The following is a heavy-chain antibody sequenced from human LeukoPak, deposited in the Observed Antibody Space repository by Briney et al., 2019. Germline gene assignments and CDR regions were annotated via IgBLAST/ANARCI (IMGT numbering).Heavy chain of an antibody. CDR3: VRDQVATIIRGIDY. CDR2: INPSGGST. J-gene: IGHJ4*02. V-gene: IGHV1-46*01. CDR1: GYTFTSYG. D-gene: IGHD5-12*01. Sequence: ASVKVSCKASGYTFTSYGISWVRQAPGQGLEWMGIINPSGGSTSYAQKFQGRVTMTRDTSTSTVYMELSSLRSEDTAVYYCVRDQVATIIRGIDYWGQGTLVTVSS.